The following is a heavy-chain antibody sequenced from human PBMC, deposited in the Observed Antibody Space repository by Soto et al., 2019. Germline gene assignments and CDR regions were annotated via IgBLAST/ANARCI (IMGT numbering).Heavy chain of an antibody. J-gene: IGHJ6*02. Sequence: QVQLQESGPGLVKPSETLSLTCTVSGGSISSYYWSWIRQPPGKGLEWIGYIYYSGSTNYNPSLKSRVTISVDTSKNQFSLKLSSVTAADTAVYYCARQRERLVPDYYYYGMDVWGQGTTVTVSS. V-gene: IGHV4-59*08. CDR1: GGSISSYY. D-gene: IGHD6-19*01. CDR3: ARQRERLVPDYYYYGMDV. CDR2: IYYSGST.